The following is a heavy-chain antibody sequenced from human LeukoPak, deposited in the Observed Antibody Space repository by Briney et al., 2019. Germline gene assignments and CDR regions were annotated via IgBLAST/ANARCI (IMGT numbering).Heavy chain of an antibody. CDR3: TRDTGTTGEVKFDP. J-gene: IGHJ5*02. CDR1: GNSFGDHY. V-gene: IGHV4-4*07. D-gene: IGHD4-17*01. CDR2: IYTSGST. Sequence: SETLSLTCTVSGNSFGDHYWSWIRQPAGKGLEWIGRIYTSGSTTYNPSLKSRVTMSVDTSKSQFSLNLMSVTAADTAVYYCTRDTGTTGEVKFDPWGQGTLATVSS.